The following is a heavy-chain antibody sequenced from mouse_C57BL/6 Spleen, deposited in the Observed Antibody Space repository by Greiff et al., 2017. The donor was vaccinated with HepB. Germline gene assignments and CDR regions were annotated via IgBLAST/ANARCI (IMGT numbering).Heavy chain of an antibody. Sequence: QVQLKQPGAELVRPGSSVKLSCKASGYTFTSYWMHWVKQRPIQGLEWIGNIDPSDSETHYNQKFKDKATLTVDKSSSTAYMQLSSLTSEDSAVYYCARRGGHYYAMDYWGQGTSVTVSS. J-gene: IGHJ4*01. V-gene: IGHV1-52*01. CDR3: ARRGGHYYAMDY. CDR2: IDPSDSET. D-gene: IGHD3-3*01. CDR1: GYTFTSYW.